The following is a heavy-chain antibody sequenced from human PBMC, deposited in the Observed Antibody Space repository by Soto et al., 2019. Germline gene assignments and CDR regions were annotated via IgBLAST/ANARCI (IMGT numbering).Heavy chain of an antibody. CDR1: GFTFGDYA. J-gene: IGHJ6*02. Sequence: SAGSLTLSCTASGFTFGDYAMNWVRQAPGKGLEWVGFIRGNPNGGATDYAASLKGGFTISRDDSRSVAYLQMNSLETEETAVYYCTRDFQGQYYYGMDVWGQGTTVTVSS. V-gene: IGHV3-49*04. CDR2: IRGNPNGGAT. CDR3: TRDFQGQYYYGMDV.